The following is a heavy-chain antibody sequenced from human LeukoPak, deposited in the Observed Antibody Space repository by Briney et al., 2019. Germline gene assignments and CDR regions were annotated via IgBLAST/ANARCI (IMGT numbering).Heavy chain of an antibody. D-gene: IGHD6-19*01. CDR2: FDPEDGET. V-gene: IGHV1-24*01. Sequence: GASVKVSCKASGYTLTELSMHWVRQAPGKGVEWMGGFDPEDGETIYAQKFQGRVTMTEDTSTDTAYMELSSLRSEDTAVYYCASQQRAIALAGTLSADYWGQGTLVTVSS. J-gene: IGHJ4*02. CDR3: ASQQRAIALAGTLSADY. CDR1: GYTLTELS.